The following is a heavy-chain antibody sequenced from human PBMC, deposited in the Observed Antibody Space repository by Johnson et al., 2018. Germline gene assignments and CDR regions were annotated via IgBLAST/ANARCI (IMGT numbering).Heavy chain of an antibody. Sequence: QVQLQESGPRLVKXSETLSLTCTVSGGSISSAHWSWIRQAPGKGLEWIGNIYYSGTTNYNPSLKSRVTISVDTSKNQFSLNLSSVTAADTAVYYCARDSSGYYWFDPWGQGTLVTVSS. D-gene: IGHD6-25*01. CDR2: IYYSGTT. V-gene: IGHV4-59*01. CDR1: GGSISSAH. J-gene: IGHJ5*02. CDR3: ARDSSGYYWFDP.